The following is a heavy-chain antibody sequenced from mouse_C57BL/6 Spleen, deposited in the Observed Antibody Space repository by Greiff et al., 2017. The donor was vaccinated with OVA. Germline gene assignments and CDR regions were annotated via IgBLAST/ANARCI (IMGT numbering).Heavy chain of an antibody. J-gene: IGHJ4*01. CDR3: AKNPLYYGNYDNAMDY. Sequence: QVQLQQSGPGLVQPSQSLSITCTVSGFSLTSYGVHWVRQSPGKGLEWLGVIWRGGSTDYNAAFMSRLSITKDNSKSQVFFKMNSLQADDTAIYYCAKNPLYYGNYDNAMDYWGQGTSVTVSS. CDR1: GFSLTSYG. D-gene: IGHD2-1*01. V-gene: IGHV2-5*01. CDR2: IWRGGST.